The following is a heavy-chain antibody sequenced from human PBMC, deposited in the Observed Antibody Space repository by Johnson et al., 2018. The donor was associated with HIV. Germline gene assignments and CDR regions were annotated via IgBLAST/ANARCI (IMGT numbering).Heavy chain of an antibody. J-gene: IGHJ3*01. CDR2: IDWNGRRT. CDR3: VGRDSGGLGFDL. Sequence: VQLVESGGGVVQPGRSLRLSCAASGFTFSSYAMHWVRQVPGKGLEWVSGIDWNGRRTAYADSVKGRCTISRDNDRNSLYLQVNNLRVEDTALYFCVGRDSGGLGFDLWGQGTMVIVSS. D-gene: IGHD1-26*01. CDR1: GFTFSSYA. V-gene: IGHV3-20*04.